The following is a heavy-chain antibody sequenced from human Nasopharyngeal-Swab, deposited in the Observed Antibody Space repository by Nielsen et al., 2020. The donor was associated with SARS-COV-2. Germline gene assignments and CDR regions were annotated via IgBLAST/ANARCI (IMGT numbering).Heavy chain of an antibody. Sequence: GGSLRLSCAASGFTFSTYAMTWVRQAPGKGLEWVSTIDAGGGNTWYADSVKGRFTISRDNSKNTLYLQMNSLRAEDTAVYYCARGATGLDYWGQGTLVTVSS. CDR2: IDAGGGNT. J-gene: IGHJ4*02. CDR3: ARGATGLDY. V-gene: IGHV3-23*01. D-gene: IGHD5-24*01. CDR1: GFTFSTYA.